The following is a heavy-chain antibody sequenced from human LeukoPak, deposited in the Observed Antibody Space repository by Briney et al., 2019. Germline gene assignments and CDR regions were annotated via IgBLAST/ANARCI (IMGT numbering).Heavy chain of an antibody. Sequence: GGSLRLSCAASGFTVSNNYMSWVRQVPGKGPEWVSGILDNGDTNYADSVKGRFTISRDNSNNTLYLQMSSLRADDTAVYYCVRGRLFRGGFDSWGQGTLVTVS. J-gene: IGHJ4*02. CDR1: GFTVSNNY. D-gene: IGHD2-15*01. CDR2: ILDNGDT. CDR3: VRGRLFRGGFDS. V-gene: IGHV3-53*01.